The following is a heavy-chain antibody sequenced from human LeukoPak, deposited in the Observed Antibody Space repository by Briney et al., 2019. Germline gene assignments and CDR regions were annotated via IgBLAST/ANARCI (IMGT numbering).Heavy chain of an antibody. V-gene: IGHV3-30*03. D-gene: IGHD3-10*01. Sequence: PGGSLRLSCAASGFTFSNYGMHWVRQAPGKGLEWVAVISYDGSYKYYSDSVKGRFTISRDNAKNSLYLQMNSLRAEDTAVYYCARGPLWFGDGGGAFDIWGQGTMVTVSS. CDR3: ARGPLWFGDGGGAFDI. CDR2: ISYDGSYK. J-gene: IGHJ3*02. CDR1: GFTFSNYG.